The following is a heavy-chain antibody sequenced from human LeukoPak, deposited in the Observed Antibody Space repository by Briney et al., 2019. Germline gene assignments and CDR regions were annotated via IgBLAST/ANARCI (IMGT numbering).Heavy chain of an antibody. CDR3: AKALGRLWFGGSV. CDR1: GFTFSNAW. V-gene: IGHV3-23*01. CDR2: ISGSGGST. D-gene: IGHD3-10*01. Sequence: GGSLRLSCAASGFTFSNAWMSWVRQAPGKGLEWVSAISGSGGSTYYADSVKGRFTISRDNSKNTLYLQMNSLRAEDTAVYYCAKALGRLWFGGSVWGKGTTVTVSS. J-gene: IGHJ6*04.